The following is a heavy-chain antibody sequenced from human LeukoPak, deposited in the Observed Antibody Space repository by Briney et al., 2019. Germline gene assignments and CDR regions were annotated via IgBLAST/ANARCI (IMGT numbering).Heavy chain of an antibody. V-gene: IGHV4-4*07. D-gene: IGHD2-2*01. CDR1: GGSISSYY. CDR2: IYTSGST. Sequence: KPSETLSLTCTVSGGSISSYYWSWIRQPAGKGLEWIGRIYTSGSTNYNPSLKSRVTMSVDTSKNQFSPKLSSVTAADTAVYYCARAYCSSTSSKSSGLCYYYYGMDVWGQGTTVTVSS. J-gene: IGHJ6*02. CDR3: ARAYCSSTSSKSSGLCYYYYGMDV.